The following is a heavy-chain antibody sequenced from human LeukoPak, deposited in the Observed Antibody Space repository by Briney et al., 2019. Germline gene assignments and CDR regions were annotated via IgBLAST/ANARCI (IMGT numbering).Heavy chain of an antibody. Sequence: PGRSLRLSCAASGFTFSSYGMHWVRQAPGKGLGWVAVISYDGSNKYYADSVKGRFTISRDNSKNTLYLQMNSLKTEDTAVYYCTRDTIDYGAQYYFDYWGQGTLVTVSS. CDR2: ISYDGSNK. D-gene: IGHD4-17*01. J-gene: IGHJ4*02. CDR3: TRDTIDYGAQYYFDY. CDR1: GFTFSSYG. V-gene: IGHV3-30*03.